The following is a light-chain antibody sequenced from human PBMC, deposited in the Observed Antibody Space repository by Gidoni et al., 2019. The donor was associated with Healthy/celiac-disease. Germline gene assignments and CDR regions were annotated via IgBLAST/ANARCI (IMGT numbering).Light chain of an antibody. J-gene: IGKJ4*01. CDR1: QSIRSY. CDR3: RQSYSTPQLT. CDR2: AAS. Sequence: DIQMTQSTSSLSASVGDRVTITCRASQSIRSYLNWYQQKPGKAPKLLIYAASSLQSGVPSRFSGSGSGTDFSLTISSLQPEDFATYYCRQSYSTPQLTFGGGTKVEIK. V-gene: IGKV1-39*01.